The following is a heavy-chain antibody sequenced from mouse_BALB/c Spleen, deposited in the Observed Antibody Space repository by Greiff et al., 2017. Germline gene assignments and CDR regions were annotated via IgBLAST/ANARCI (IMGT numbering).Heavy chain of an antibody. J-gene: IGHJ4*01. V-gene: IGHV3-2*02. CDR3: ALTTVYAMDY. D-gene: IGHD1-1*01. CDR1: GYSITSDYA. Sequence: EVKVEESGPGLVKPSQSLSLTCTVTGYSITSDYAWNWIRQFPGNKLEWMGYISYSGSTSYNPSLKSRISITRDTSKNQFFLQLNSVTTEDTATYYCALTTVYAMDYWGQGTSVTVSS. CDR2: ISYSGST.